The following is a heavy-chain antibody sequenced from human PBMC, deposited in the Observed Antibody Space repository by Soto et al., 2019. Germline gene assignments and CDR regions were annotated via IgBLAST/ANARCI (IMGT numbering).Heavy chain of an antibody. CDR1: GFTFSDYY. D-gene: IGHD3-16*01. V-gene: IGHV3-72*01. CDR3: XVWXXGNDFGAA. CDR2: SKNKADSYTT. J-gene: IGHJ4*02. Sequence: EVQLVESGGGLVQPGGSLRLSCAASGFTFSDYYMDWVRQAPGKGLEWVGRSKNKADSYTTEYAASVKGRFSISRDASKNSLYLQMNSLKTEDTAVYYCXVWXXGNDFGAAWGQGILVTVSS.